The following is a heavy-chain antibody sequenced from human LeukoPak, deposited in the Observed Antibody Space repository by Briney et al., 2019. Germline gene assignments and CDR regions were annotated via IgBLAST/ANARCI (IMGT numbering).Heavy chain of an antibody. CDR1: GFTFSSYW. Sequence: PGGSLRLSCAASGFTFSSYWMRWVRQAPWKGLEWVANIKQDGSEKYYVDSVKGRFTISRDNAKNSLYLQMNSLRAEDTAVYYCARSGDPGGSWSNYYYYMDVWGKGTTVTVSS. CDR2: IKQDGSEK. CDR3: ARSGDPGGSWSNYYYYMDV. J-gene: IGHJ6*03. D-gene: IGHD6-13*01. V-gene: IGHV3-7*01.